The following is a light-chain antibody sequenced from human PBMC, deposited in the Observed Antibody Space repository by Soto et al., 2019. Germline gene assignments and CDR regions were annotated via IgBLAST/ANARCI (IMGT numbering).Light chain of an antibody. J-gene: IGLJ1*01. CDR1: SSDVDTYNY. CDR3: CSYSTGSTRDV. CDR2: DVS. V-gene: IGLV2-14*03. Sequence: QSALTQPASVSGSPGQSITISCSGISSDVDTYNYVSWYQLHPGKAPKVVIYDVSSRPSGVSNRFSGSRSGNTASLTISGLQAVDEAHYYCCSYSTGSTRDVFGTGTKLTVL.